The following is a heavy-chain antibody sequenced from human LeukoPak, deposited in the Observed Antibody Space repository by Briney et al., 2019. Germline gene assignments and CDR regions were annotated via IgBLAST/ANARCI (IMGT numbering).Heavy chain of an antibody. J-gene: IGHJ4*02. CDR1: GFTFSSYA. CDR3: AKADYYDSSGYKVYYFDY. CDR2: ISGSGGST. V-gene: IGHV3-23*01. Sequence: GGSLRLSCAASGFTFSSYAMSWVRQAPGKGLEWVSAISGSGGSTYYADSVKGRFTISRDNSKNTLYLQMNSLRAEDTAVYYCAKADYYDSSGYKVYYFDYWGQGTLVTVSS. D-gene: IGHD3-22*01.